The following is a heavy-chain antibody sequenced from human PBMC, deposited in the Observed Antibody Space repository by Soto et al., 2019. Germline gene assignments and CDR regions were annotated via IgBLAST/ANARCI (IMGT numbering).Heavy chain of an antibody. V-gene: IGHV4-31*03. Sequence: SETLSLTCTFSGGSISSGGYYLSWIRQHPGKGLEWIGYIYYSGSTYYNPSLKSRVTISVDTSKNQFSLKLSSVTAADTAVYYRARSGVVVAATMNWFDPWGQGTLVTVSS. CDR1: GGSISSGGYY. J-gene: IGHJ5*02. CDR3: ARSGVVVAATMNWFDP. CDR2: IYYSGST. D-gene: IGHD2-15*01.